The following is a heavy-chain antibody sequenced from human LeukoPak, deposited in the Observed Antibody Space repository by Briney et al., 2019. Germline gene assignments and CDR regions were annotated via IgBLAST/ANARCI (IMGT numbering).Heavy chain of an antibody. V-gene: IGHV4-39*07. D-gene: IGHD4-17*01. CDR3: ASVDYGDKTVYYYYGMDV. J-gene: IGHJ6*02. CDR1: GGSFSSYY. Sequence: SSETLSLTCAVYGGSFSSYYWGWIRQPPGKGLEWIGSIYYSGSTYYNPSLKSRVTISVDTSKNQFSLKLSSVTAADTAVYYCASVDYGDKTVYYYYGMDVWGQGTTVTVSS. CDR2: IYYSGST.